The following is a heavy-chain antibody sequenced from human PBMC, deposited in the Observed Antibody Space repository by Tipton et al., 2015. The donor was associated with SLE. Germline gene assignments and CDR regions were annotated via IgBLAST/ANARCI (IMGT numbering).Heavy chain of an antibody. CDR2: ISRSGSYI. D-gene: IGHD5-12*01. J-gene: IGHJ3*01. CDR1: GFTFSSYS. Sequence: SLRLSCAASGFTFSSYSMNWVRQAPGKGLEWVSSISRSGSYIYYTDSVKGRFTISRDDAKNSLYLQMNSLKAEDTAVYYCAAPYDLRAFDLWGQGTMVTVSS. CDR3: AAPYDLRAFDL. V-gene: IGHV3-21*01.